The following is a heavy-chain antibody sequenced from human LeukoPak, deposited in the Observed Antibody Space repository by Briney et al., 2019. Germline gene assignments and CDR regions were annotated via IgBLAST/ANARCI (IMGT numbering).Heavy chain of an antibody. CDR1: GYTFTSYY. D-gene: IGHD1-14*01. V-gene: IGHV1-46*01. CDR2: INPSGGST. CDR3: ARHTRKYVPGATDYYYYMDV. Sequence: PGASVKVSCKASGYTFTSYYMHWVRQAPGQGLEWMGIINPSGGSTSYAQKFQGRVTMTRDMSTSTVYMELSSLRSEDTAVYYCARHTRKYVPGATDYYYYMDVWGKGTTVTVSS. J-gene: IGHJ6*03.